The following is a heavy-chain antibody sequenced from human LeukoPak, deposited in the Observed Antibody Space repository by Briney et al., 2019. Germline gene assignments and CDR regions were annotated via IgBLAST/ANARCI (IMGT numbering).Heavy chain of an antibody. D-gene: IGHD3-3*01. CDR1: GGSTGGWS. V-gene: IGHV4-59*01. CDR3: ARDWDFWSGYYYMDV. Sequence: SETLSLTCTVSGGSTGGWSRSWVRQPPGRGLEWVGYIYGSGNTTFNTSLKSGVTMSIDTSTNQFSQKLTSVTAADTAVYYCARDWDFWSGYYYMDVWGKGTTVTVSS. CDR2: IYGSGNT. J-gene: IGHJ6*03.